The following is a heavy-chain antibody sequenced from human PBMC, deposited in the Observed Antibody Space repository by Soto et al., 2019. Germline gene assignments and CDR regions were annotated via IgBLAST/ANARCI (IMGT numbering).Heavy chain of an antibody. CDR2: ISGSGGST. CDR1: GFTFSSYA. Sequence: TGGSLRLCCAASGFTFSSYAMSWVRQAPGKGLEWVSAISGSGGSTYYADSVKGRFTISRDNSKNTLYLQMNSLRAEDTAVYYCAKDGYCSSTSCYPPRFDPWGQGTLVTVSS. CDR3: AKDGYCSSTSCYPPRFDP. J-gene: IGHJ5*02. D-gene: IGHD2-2*01. V-gene: IGHV3-23*01.